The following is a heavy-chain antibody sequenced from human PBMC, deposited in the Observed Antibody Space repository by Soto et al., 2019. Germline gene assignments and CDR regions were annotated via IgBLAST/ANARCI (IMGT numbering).Heavy chain of an antibody. CDR1: GGSFSGYC. CDR3: AREESSGVEYCSGGSCYTHFDY. CDR2: INHSGST. J-gene: IGHJ4*02. Sequence: SETLSLTCAVYGGSFSGYCWSWIRQPPGKGLEWIGEINHSGSTNYNPSLKSRVTISVDTSKNQFSLKLSSVTAADTAVYYCAREESSGVEYCSGGSCYTHFDYWGQGTLVTVSS. V-gene: IGHV4-34*01. D-gene: IGHD2-15*01.